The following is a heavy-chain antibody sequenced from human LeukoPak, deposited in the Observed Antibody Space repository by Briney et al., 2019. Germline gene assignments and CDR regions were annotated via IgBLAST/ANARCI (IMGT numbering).Heavy chain of an antibody. CDR1: GVTFRSYG. D-gene: IGHD1-26*01. CDR3: ATFEAFGGSYHYYFDY. J-gene: IGHJ4*02. V-gene: IGHV1-69*06. Sequence: ASVKVSCKASGVTFRSYGISWVRQAPGQGLEWMGGIMPIFGTTIYAQKFQGRVTMTEDTSTDTAYMELSSLRSEDTAVYYCATFEAFGGSYHYYFDYWGQGTLVTVSS. CDR2: IMPIFGTT.